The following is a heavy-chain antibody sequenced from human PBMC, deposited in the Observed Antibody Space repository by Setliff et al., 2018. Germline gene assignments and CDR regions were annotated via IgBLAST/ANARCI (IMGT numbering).Heavy chain of an antibody. Sequence: SETLSLTCAVYGDSFSDYYWSWIRQPPGQGLEWIEEINHSGHTNYSPSLRSRVTMSVDTSKKQLSLKLSSVTAADTAAYYCRFWSGYYKNDYRGRGTLVTVSS. CDR1: GDSFSDYY. V-gene: IGHV4-34*01. CDR3: RFWSGYYKNDY. CDR2: INHSGHT. J-gene: IGHJ4*02. D-gene: IGHD3-3*01.